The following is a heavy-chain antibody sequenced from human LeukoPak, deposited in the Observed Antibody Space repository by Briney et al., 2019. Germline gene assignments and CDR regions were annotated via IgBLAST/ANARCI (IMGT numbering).Heavy chain of an antibody. V-gene: IGHV4-38-2*02. D-gene: IGHD3-22*01. Sequence: TSETLSLTCTVSGYSISSGYYWGWIRRPPGKGLEWIGSIYHSGSTFYNPSLKSRVTISVDTSKNQFSLKLSSVTAADTAVYYCARSNTGNYYDSSGDAFDIWGQGTMVTVSS. J-gene: IGHJ3*02. CDR2: IYHSGST. CDR1: GYSISSGYY. CDR3: ARSNTGNYYDSSGDAFDI.